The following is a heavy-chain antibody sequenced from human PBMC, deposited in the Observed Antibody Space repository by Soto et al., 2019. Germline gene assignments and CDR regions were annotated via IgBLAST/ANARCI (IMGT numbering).Heavy chain of an antibody. V-gene: IGHV3-53*02. D-gene: IGHD1-26*01. J-gene: IGHJ5*02. Sequence: EVQLVETGGGLIQPGGSLRLSCAASGFTVSSNYMSWVRQAPGKGLEWVSVIYSGGSTYYADSVKGRFTISRDNSKNKLYLQMNSLRAEDTAVYYCARVSWVGNWFDPWGQGTLVTVSS. CDR2: IYSGGST. CDR3: ARVSWVGNWFDP. CDR1: GFTVSSNY.